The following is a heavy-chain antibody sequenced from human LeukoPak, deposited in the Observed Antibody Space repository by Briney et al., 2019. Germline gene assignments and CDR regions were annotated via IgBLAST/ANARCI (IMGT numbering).Heavy chain of an antibody. CDR3: VRGGEYGDYGVY. Sequence: GGSLRLSCAASGFTFSSYWMHWVRQAPGKGLVWVSRINSDGSSTSYADSVKGRFTISRDNAKNTLYLQMNSLRAEDTAVYYCVRGGEYGDYGVYWGQGTLVTVSS. J-gene: IGHJ4*02. CDR2: INSDGSST. CDR1: GFTFSSYW. V-gene: IGHV3-74*01. D-gene: IGHD4-17*01.